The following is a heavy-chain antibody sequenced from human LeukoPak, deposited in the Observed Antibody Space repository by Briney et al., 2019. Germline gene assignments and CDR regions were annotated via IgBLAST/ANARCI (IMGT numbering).Heavy chain of an antibody. CDR2: ISAYNGNT. D-gene: IGHD5-24*01. CDR1: GYTFTSYG. J-gene: IGHJ6*02. V-gene: IGHV1-18*01. Sequence: WASVKVSCTASGYTFTSYGISRVRQAPGQGLEWMGWISAYNGNTNYAQKLQGRFTMTTDTSTSTTYMELRSLRSDDTAVYYCARSRSGGYNYGDYYYYGMDVWGQGTTVTVSS. CDR3: ARSRSGGYNYGDYYYYGMDV.